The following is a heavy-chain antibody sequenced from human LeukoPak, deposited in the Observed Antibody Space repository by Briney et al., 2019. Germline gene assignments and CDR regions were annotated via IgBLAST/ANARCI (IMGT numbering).Heavy chain of an antibody. CDR3: TRASSSTWSYYYYYMDV. D-gene: IGHD6-13*01. CDR2: IRYDGSNK. V-gene: IGHV3-30*02. Sequence: GGSLRLSCAASGFTFSSYGMHWVRQAPGKGLEWVAFIRYDGSNKYYADSVKGRFTISRDNSKNTLYLQMNSLRAEDTAVYYCTRASSSTWSYYYYYMDVWGKGTTVTISS. J-gene: IGHJ6*03. CDR1: GFTFSSYG.